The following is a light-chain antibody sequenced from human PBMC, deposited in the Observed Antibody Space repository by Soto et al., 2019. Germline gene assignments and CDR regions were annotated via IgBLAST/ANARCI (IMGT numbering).Light chain of an antibody. J-gene: IGKJ1*01. V-gene: IGKV2-30*01. CDR1: QSLVYSDGNTY. CDR2: KVS. CDR3: MQGTHWPSS. Sequence: DVVSTQSPLSVPVTLGQPASISCRSSQSLVYSDGNTYLNWFQQRPGQSPRRLIYKVSNRDSGVPDRFSGRGSGTDFTLKISRVEAEDVGIYYCMQGTHWPSSCGQGTKVYIK.